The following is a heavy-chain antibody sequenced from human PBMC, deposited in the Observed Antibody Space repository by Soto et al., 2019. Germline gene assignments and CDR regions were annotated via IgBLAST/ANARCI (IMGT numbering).Heavy chain of an antibody. CDR2: ISYDGSNK. D-gene: IGHD6-19*01. Sequence: GGSLRLSCEASGFTFSTYVMHWVRQAPGKGLEWVAVISYDGSNKYYADSVKGRFTISRDNSKNTLYLQMNSLRAQDTAVYYCARDSHSSGWYDWVSMTLSIEFAYWGRGTLVTGSS. CDR3: ARDSHSSGWYDWVSMTLSIEFAY. J-gene: IGHJ4*02. V-gene: IGHV3-30-3*01. CDR1: GFTFSTYV.